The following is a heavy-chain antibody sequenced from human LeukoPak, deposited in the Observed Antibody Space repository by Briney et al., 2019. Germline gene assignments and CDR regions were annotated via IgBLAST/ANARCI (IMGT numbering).Heavy chain of an antibody. CDR3: ARDSPTYYFDY. CDR2: IYSSGSN. J-gene: IGHJ4*02. Sequence: SETLSLTCTVSGGSISSGTFSRTWIRRHPGKDLEWIGYIYSSGSNFYNPSLKGRVTISVDTSKNQFSLKLSSVTAADTAVYYCARDSPTYYFDYWGQGTLVTVSS. V-gene: IGHV4-31*03. CDR1: GGSISSGTFS.